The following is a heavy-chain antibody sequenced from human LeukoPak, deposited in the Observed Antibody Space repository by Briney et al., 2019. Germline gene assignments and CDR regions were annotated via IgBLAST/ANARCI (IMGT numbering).Heavy chain of an antibody. D-gene: IGHD1-26*01. J-gene: IGHJ4*02. V-gene: IGHV1-3*01. CDR1: GYTFTSYA. CDR3: ARISWLHSGSYSGGDYFDY. CDR2: INAGNGNT. Sequence: ASVKVSCKASGYTFTSYAMHWVRQAPGQRLEWMGWINAGNGNTKYSQKLQGRVTMTTDTSTSTVYMELRSLRSDDTAVYYCARISWLHSGSYSGGDYFDYWGQGTLVTVSS.